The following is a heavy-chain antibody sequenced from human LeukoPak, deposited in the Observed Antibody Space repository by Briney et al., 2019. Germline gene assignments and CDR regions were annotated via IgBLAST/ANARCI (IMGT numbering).Heavy chain of an antibody. CDR1: GFTFSTYW. D-gene: IGHD3-10*01. J-gene: IGHJ4*02. CDR2: IKQDGSEK. V-gene: IGHV3-7*01. Sequence: PGGSLRLSCAASGFTFSTYWMSWVRQAPGKGLEWVANIKQDGSEKYYVDSVKGRFTISRDTAKNSLFLQMNSPRAEDTAVYYCARLVRGVDYWGQGTLVTVSS. CDR3: ARLVRGVDY.